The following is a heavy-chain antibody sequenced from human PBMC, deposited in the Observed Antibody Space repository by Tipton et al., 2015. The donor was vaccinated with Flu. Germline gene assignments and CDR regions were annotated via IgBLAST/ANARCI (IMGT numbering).Heavy chain of an antibody. J-gene: IGHJ4*02. Sequence: LVKPTQTLTLTCTFSGFSLSTSGVGVGWIRQPPGKALEWLALIYWDDDRRYSPSLKSRLTITKDTSRNQVVLTVTNMDPVDTATYYCAHMADFWSAADYWGQGTLVTVSS. CDR1: GFSLSTSGVG. CDR2: IYWDDDR. V-gene: IGHV2-5*02. CDR3: AHMADFWSAADY. D-gene: IGHD3-3*01.